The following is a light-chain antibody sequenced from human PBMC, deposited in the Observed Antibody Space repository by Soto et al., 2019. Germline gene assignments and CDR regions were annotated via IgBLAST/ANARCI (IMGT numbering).Light chain of an antibody. Sequence: QSVLTQPASVSGSPGQSITISCTGTSSKVGSYKLVSWYRQHPGKAPKLMIFEVNKRPSGVSNRFSGSKSGNTASLTISGLKVEDEADYYCCSSGGSPTYVFGTGTKVTVL. J-gene: IGLJ1*01. CDR1: SSKVGSYKL. CDR3: CSSGGSPTYV. CDR2: EVN. V-gene: IGLV2-23*02.